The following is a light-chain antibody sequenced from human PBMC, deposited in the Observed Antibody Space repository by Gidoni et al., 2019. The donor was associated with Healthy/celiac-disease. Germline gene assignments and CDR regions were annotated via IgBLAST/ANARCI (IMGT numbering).Light chain of an antibody. CDR3: QSYDSSLSGSRV. Sequence: QSVLTQPPSVSGAPGQRVTISCPGGSSNIGAGYDVHWYHQLPGTAPNLLIYGNSNRPSGVPDRFSGSKSGTSASLAITGLQAEDEADYYCQSYDSSLSGSRVFGGGTKLTVL. V-gene: IGLV1-40*01. J-gene: IGLJ3*02. CDR2: GNS. CDR1: SSNIGAGYD.